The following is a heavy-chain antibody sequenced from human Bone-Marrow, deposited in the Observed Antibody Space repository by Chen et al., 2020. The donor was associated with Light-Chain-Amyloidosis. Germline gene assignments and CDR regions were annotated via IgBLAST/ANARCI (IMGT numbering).Heavy chain of an antibody. V-gene: IGHV5-51*01. CDR1: GYTFPNYW. J-gene: IGHJ4*02. Sequence: KGSGYTFPNYWIGCVRQMPGKGLEWMGVIYPDDSDARYSPSFEGQVTISADKSITTAYLQWRSLKASDTAMYYCARRRDGYNFDYWGQGTLVTVSS. CDR2: IYPDDSDA. D-gene: IGHD5-12*01. CDR3: ARRRDGYNFDY.